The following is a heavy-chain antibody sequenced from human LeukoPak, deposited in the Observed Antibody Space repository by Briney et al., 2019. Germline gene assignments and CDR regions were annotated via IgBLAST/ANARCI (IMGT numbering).Heavy chain of an antibody. CDR2: INHSGST. CDR1: GGSFSGYY. V-gene: IGHV4-34*01. CDR3: ARVNYDYVWGSPGAFDI. Sequence: SETLSLTCAVYGGSFSGYYWSWIRQPPGKGLEWIGEINHSGSTNYNPSLKSRVTISVDKSKNQFSLKLSSVTAADTAVYYCARVNYDYVWGSPGAFDIWGQGTMVTVSS. D-gene: IGHD3-16*01. J-gene: IGHJ3*02.